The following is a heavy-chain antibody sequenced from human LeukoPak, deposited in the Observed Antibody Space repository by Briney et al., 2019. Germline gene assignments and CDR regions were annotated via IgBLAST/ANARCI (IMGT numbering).Heavy chain of an antibody. V-gene: IGHV4-39*07. CDR2: IYYSGST. J-gene: IGHJ3*02. Sequence: KTSETLSLTCTVSGGSISSSGYYWGWIRQPPGKGLEWIGNIYYSGSTYYKPSLKSRVTISVDTSKNHFSLKLSSVTAADTAVYYCARARNYYDSSDYYYEGDAFDIWDQGTMVTVSS. CDR3: ARARNYYDSSDYYYEGDAFDI. D-gene: IGHD3-22*01. CDR1: GGSISSSGYY.